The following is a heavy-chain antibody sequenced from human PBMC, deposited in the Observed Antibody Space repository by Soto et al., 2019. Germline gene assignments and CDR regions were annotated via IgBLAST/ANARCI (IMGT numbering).Heavy chain of an antibody. Sequence: SETLSLTCTVSGDSISSYYWTWIRQPPGKGLEWIGYIYYSGSTNYNPSLKSRVTISLDTSKKQFSLKLSSVTAADTAVYYCMRQPGGGYYYYGIDVWSQGTTVTVSS. J-gene: IGHJ6*02. CDR1: GDSISSYY. D-gene: IGHD3-16*01. V-gene: IGHV4-59*08. CDR3: MRQPGGGYYYYGIDV. CDR2: IYYSGST.